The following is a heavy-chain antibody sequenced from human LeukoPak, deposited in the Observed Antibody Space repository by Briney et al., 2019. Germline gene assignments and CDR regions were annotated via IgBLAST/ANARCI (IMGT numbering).Heavy chain of an antibody. D-gene: IGHD1-1*01. V-gene: IGHV3-48*03. Sequence: GGSLRLSWVVSGFTFRKEEMNWVRQAPGRGLEWIAYISSTGSPIFYGDSVKGRFTISRDNAKNSLYLQMNTLRVEDTAIYYCARGGNFAPFDYWGQGALVAVSS. CDR2: ISSTGSPI. CDR3: ARGGNFAPFDY. J-gene: IGHJ4*02. CDR1: GFTFRKEE.